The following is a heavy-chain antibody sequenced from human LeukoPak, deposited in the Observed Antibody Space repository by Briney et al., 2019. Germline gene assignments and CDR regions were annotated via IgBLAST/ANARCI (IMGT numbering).Heavy chain of an antibody. Sequence: ASVKVSCKASGFTFTAYHMHWVRQAPGQGLEWMGWINPNSGGTNYAQKFHDRVTMTRDTSIRTAYMEVSRLRSDDTAVYYCARSPDILTGENFDYWGQGTLVTVSS. V-gene: IGHV1-2*02. CDR2: INPNSGGT. J-gene: IGHJ4*02. CDR1: GFTFTAYH. D-gene: IGHD3-9*01. CDR3: ARSPDILTGENFDY.